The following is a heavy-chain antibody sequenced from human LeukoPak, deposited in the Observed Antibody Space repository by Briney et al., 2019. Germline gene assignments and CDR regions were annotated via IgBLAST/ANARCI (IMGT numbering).Heavy chain of an antibody. CDR1: GFTFSSYS. CDR2: ISSSSSYI. CDR3: ARADWDTDMIDY. J-gene: IGHJ4*02. D-gene: IGHD5-18*01. V-gene: IGHV3-21*01. Sequence: KAGGSLRRSGAASGFTFSSYSMNWVRQAPGKGLEWVSSISSSSSYIYYADSVKGRFTISRDNAKNSLYLQMNSLRAEDTAVYYCARADWDTDMIDYWGQGTLVTVSS.